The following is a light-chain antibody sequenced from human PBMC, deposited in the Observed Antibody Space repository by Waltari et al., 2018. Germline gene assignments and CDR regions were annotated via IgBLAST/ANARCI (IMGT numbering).Light chain of an antibody. CDR2: GAF. Sequence: DIQMTQATSSLSASVGDRVTITRRARQTLSNYLNWYQQKPGEAPKLLIHGAFSLQSGVPSRFSGSGSGTDFTLTISSLQPEDFATYYCHQSRSLPDTFGQGTKLEI. CDR1: QTLSNY. J-gene: IGKJ2*01. V-gene: IGKV1-39*01. CDR3: HQSRSLPDT.